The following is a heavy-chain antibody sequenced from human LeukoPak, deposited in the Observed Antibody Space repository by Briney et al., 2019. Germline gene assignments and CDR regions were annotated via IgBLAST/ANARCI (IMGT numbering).Heavy chain of an antibody. J-gene: IGHJ5*02. CDR3: AREGRASRIAAARGQWSDP. Sequence: ASVKVSCKASGYTFTGYYMHWVRQAPGQGLEWMGWINPNSGGTNYAQKFQGRVTMTRDTSISTAYMELSRLRSDDAAVYYCAREGRASRIAAARGQWSDPWGQGTLVTVSS. CDR2: INPNSGGT. CDR1: GYTFTGYY. D-gene: IGHD6-13*01. V-gene: IGHV1-2*02.